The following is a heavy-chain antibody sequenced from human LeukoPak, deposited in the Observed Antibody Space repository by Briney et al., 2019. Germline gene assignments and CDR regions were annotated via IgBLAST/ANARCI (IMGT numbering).Heavy chain of an antibody. CDR2: ISPNSGTT. V-gene: IGHV1-2*02. Sequence: ASVKVSCKSSGYTFSAYFIHWVRQAPGQGLEWMGWISPNSGTTNYGQKFRGRVTMTRDRSITTFYMELSRLRSDDTAVYYCARRNNYDYESNNSLGSEVFDIRGQGTMVTVSS. J-gene: IGHJ3*02. CDR1: GYTFSAYF. D-gene: IGHD3-22*01. CDR3: ARRNNYDYESNNSLGSEVFDI.